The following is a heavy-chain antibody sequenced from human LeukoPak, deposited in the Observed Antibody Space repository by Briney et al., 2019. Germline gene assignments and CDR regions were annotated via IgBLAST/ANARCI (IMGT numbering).Heavy chain of an antibody. Sequence: GGSLRLSCAASGFIFSIYWMTWVRQAPGKGLECVAITNQDGSETFCLDSVKGRFTISRDNSKNTLYLQMNSLRAEDTAVYYCAKDPDSNSYYYGMDVWGQGTTVTVSS. CDR2: TNQDGSET. D-gene: IGHD6-13*01. CDR3: AKDPDSNSYYYGMDV. V-gene: IGHV3-7*01. J-gene: IGHJ6*02. CDR1: GFIFSIYW.